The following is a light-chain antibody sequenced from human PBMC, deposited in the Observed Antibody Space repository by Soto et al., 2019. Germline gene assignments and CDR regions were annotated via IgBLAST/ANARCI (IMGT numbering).Light chain of an antibody. J-gene: IGLJ1*01. CDR1: SSDVGAYTD. Sequence: QSVLTQPASVSGSPGQSITISCTGTSSDVGAYTDVSWYQHHPGNAPKLLIYDVSPRPSGPSNRFSVSKSGNTASLTISGLQAEDEADYYCSSYTTSTTRALGTETKHTVL. CDR2: DVS. V-gene: IGLV2-14*03. CDR3: SSYTTSTTRA.